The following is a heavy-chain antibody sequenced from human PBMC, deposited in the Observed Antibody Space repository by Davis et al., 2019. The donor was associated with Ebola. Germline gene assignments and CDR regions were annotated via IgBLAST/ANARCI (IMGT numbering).Heavy chain of an antibody. CDR3: ARDAYTGVTYNWFDP. CDR2: IYHSGST. J-gene: IGHJ5*02. Sequence: SETLSLTCAVSGGSISSSNWWSWVRQPPGKGLEWIGEIYHSGSTNYNPSLKSRVTISVDKSKNQFSLKLSSVTAADTAVYYCARDAYTGVTYNWFDPWGQGTLVTVSS. D-gene: IGHD2-2*02. V-gene: IGHV4-4*02. CDR1: GGSISSSNW.